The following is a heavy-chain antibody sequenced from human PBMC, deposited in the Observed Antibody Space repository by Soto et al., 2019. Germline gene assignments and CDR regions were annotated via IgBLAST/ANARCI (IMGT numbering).Heavy chain of an antibody. V-gene: IGHV1-69*12. D-gene: IGHD3-10*01. CDR1: GGTFSSYA. CDR3: SGSFFGASYCYGMDV. CDR2: IIPIFGSA. J-gene: IGHJ6*02. Sequence: QVQLVQSGAEVKKPGSSVKVSCQASGGTFSSYAISWVRQAPGQGLEWMGGIIPIFGSADYAQKFQGRVTITADDSTSTAYMELSSLRSEDTAVYYCSGSFFGASYCYGMDVWGQGTTVTVSS.